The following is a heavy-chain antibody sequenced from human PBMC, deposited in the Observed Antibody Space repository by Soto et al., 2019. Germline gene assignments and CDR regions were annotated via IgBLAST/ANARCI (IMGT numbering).Heavy chain of an antibody. Sequence: SETLSLTCFVSGYSITAGGYYWSWIRHHPGKGLEWIGSFYSSGSIIYNPYLRSRVSISGDTSSNQFSMSLTSVTAADTARYYCARMYSSGSGWLHQWGQGKLVT. CDR1: GYSITAGGYY. CDR3: ARMYSSGSGWLHQ. CDR2: FYSSGSI. J-gene: IGHJ5*02. D-gene: IGHD6-19*01. V-gene: IGHV4-31*03.